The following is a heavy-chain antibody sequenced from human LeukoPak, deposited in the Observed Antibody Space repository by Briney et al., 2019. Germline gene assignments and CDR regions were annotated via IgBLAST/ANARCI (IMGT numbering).Heavy chain of an antibody. D-gene: IGHD6-13*01. V-gene: IGHV1-2*02. Sequence: GASVKVSCKAFGYTFTGCYIHWVRQAPGQGLEWLGWINPDSGGTNYAQKFQGRVTVTRDTSISTAYMDLSSLRSDDTAVYYCARDIASTSDGSDYSGQGTLVAVSS. CDR3: ARDIASTSDGSDY. CDR2: INPDSGGT. J-gene: IGHJ4*02. CDR1: GYTFTGCY.